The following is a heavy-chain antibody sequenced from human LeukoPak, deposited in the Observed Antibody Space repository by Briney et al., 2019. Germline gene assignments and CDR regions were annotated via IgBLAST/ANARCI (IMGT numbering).Heavy chain of an antibody. V-gene: IGHV1-18*01. Sequence: ASVKVSCKASGYTFTSYGISWVRQAPGQGLEWLGWISTYNGNTHYAQKLQGRVTMTTDTSTSTAYMELRSLRSDDTAVYYCARVPLGYYYYMDVWGKGTTVTVSS. D-gene: IGHD7-27*01. CDR1: GYTFTSYG. CDR3: ARVPLGYYYYMDV. J-gene: IGHJ6*03. CDR2: ISTYNGNT.